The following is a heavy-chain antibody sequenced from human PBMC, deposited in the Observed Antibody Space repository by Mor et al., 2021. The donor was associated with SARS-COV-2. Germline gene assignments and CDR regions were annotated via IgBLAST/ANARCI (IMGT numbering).Heavy chain of an antibody. Sequence: WVSAISGGGGSTYYADSVKGRFTISRDNSKNTLYLQMNSLRAEDTAVYYCAKVFYGDYDSHFDYWGQGTLVTVSS. CDR2: ISGGGGST. V-gene: IGHV3-23*01. D-gene: IGHD4-17*01. J-gene: IGHJ4*02. CDR3: AKVFYGDYDSHFDY.